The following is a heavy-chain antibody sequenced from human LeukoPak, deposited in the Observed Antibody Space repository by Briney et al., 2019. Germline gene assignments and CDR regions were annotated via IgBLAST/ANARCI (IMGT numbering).Heavy chain of an antibody. CDR3: AKAGDIVVVVAATYDQ. CDR1: GFTFSSYA. CDR2: ISGSGGST. J-gene: IGHJ5*02. V-gene: IGHV3-23*01. Sequence: GGSLRLSCAASGFTFSSYAMSWVRQAPGKGLEWVSAISGSGGSTYYADSVKGRFTISRDNSKNTPYLQMNSLRAEDTAVYYCAKAGDIVVVVAATYDQWGQGTLVTVSS. D-gene: IGHD2-15*01.